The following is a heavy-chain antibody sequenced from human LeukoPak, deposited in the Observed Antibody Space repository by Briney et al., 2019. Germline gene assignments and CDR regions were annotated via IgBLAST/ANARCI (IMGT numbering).Heavy chain of an antibody. J-gene: IGHJ4*02. CDR3: ARGPIDTYYYGSQY. Sequence: EASVKVSCKASGYTFTSYYMHWVRQAPGQGLEWMGIINPSGGSTSYAQKFQGRVTMTRNTSISTAYLELSSLRSEDTAVYYCARGPIDTYYYGSQYWGQGTLVTVSS. D-gene: IGHD3-10*01. CDR2: INPSGGST. CDR1: GYTFTSYY. V-gene: IGHV1-46*01.